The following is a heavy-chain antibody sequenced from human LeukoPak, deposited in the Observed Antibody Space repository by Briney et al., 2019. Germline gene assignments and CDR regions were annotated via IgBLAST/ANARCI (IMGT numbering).Heavy chain of an antibody. Sequence: GSLRLSCAASGFTVSSDYMSWVRQAPGKGLEWVSVIYSGGSTYYADSVKGRFTISRDKSKNTVYLQMNSLRFEDTAMYYCARNWFDPWGQGTLVTVSS. CDR2: IYSGGST. CDR3: ARNWFDP. J-gene: IGHJ5*02. V-gene: IGHV3-53*05. CDR1: GFTVSSDY.